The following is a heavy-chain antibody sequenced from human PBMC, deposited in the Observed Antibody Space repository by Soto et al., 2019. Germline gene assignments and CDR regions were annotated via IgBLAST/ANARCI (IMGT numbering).Heavy chain of an antibody. J-gene: IGHJ4*02. Sequence: EVQLLESGGGLVQPGGSLRVSCAASGFTFSNYAMSWVRQAPGKGLEYVSTISTNGGNTFYADSVKGRFTVSRDNSKNTLYLQMGSLRAEDMAVYYCARATTVTGSYFDYWGQGTLVTVSS. V-gene: IGHV3-64*07. CDR2: ISTNGGNT. D-gene: IGHD4-4*01. CDR3: ARATTVTGSYFDY. CDR1: GFTFSNYA.